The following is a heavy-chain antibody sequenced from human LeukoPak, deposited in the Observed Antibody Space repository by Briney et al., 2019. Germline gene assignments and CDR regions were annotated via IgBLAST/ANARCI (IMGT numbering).Heavy chain of an antibody. D-gene: IGHD1-1*01. CDR3: AKPRAMTTGVGRYFDL. V-gene: IGHV3-23*01. J-gene: IGHJ2*01. Sequence: GGSLRLSCAASGFTFTSYAMSWIRQAPGKGLEWVSAISGGGENTYYADSVKGRFTISRDNSKNTLYLQMNSLRAEDTATYYCAKPRAMTTGVGRYFDLWGRGTLVTVST. CDR1: GFTFTSYA. CDR2: ISGGGENT.